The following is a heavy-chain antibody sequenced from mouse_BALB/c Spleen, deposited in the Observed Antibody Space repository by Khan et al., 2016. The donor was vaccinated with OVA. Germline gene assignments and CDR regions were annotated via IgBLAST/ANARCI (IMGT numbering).Heavy chain of an antibody. J-gene: IGHJ3*01. CDR3: LRGYYGDPFAY. CDR1: GFTFSDYY. Sequence: EVELVESGGGLVKPGGSLKLSCAASGFTFSDYYMYWVRQTPEKKLEWVATISDGGSYTYYTDSVKGRFTISRDDAKKNLYLQMSSLKSEDTAIYYCLRGYYGDPFAYWGQGTLVTVSA. V-gene: IGHV5-4*02. D-gene: IGHD2-13*01. CDR2: ISDGGSYT.